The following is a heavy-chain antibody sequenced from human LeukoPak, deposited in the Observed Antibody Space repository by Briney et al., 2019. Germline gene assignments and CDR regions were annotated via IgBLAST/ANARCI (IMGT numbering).Heavy chain of an antibody. D-gene: IGHD1-1*01. CDR1: GGSIRSYY. Sequence: SETLSLTCTVSGGSIRSYYWSWIRQPPGKGLEWIGNIYYSGSSNYNPSLKSRVTISVDTSKNQISLKLSSVTAADTAVYYCARGHDTRGSDWFDPWGQGTLVTVSS. CDR3: ARGHDTRGSDWFDP. J-gene: IGHJ5*02. V-gene: IGHV4-59*01. CDR2: IYYSGSS.